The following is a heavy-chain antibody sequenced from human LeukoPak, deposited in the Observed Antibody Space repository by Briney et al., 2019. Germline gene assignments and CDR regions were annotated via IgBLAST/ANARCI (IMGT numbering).Heavy chain of an antibody. CDR1: GFTFSSYS. J-gene: IGHJ3*02. Sequence: PGGSLRLSCAASGFTFSSYSMNWVRQAPGKGLEWVSSISSSSSYIYYADSVKGRFTISRDNAENSLYLQMNSLRAEDTAVYYCARDSVTHDAFDIWGQGTMVTVSS. V-gene: IGHV3-21*01. D-gene: IGHD5-18*01. CDR2: ISSSSSYI. CDR3: ARDSVTHDAFDI.